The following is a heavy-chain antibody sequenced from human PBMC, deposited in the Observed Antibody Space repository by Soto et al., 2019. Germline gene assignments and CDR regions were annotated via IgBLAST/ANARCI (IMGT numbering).Heavy chain of an antibody. V-gene: IGHV1-69*08. CDR3: ARDGKELGPGYYFDY. Sequence: QVQLVQSGAEVKKPGSSVKVSCKASGGTFSSYTISWVRQAPGQGLEWMGRIIPILGIANYAQKFQGRVTITADKSTSTAYMELSSLRSEDTAVYYCARDGKELGPGYYFDYWGQGTLVTVSS. D-gene: IGHD1-7*01. CDR2: IIPILGIA. J-gene: IGHJ4*02. CDR1: GGTFSSYT.